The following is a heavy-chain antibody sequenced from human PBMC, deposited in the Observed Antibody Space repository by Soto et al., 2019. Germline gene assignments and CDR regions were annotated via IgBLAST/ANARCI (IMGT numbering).Heavy chain of an antibody. CDR2: IYYSGST. J-gene: IGHJ4*02. D-gene: IGHD3-22*01. CDR1: GGSISSYY. Sequence: SETLALTCTVSGGSISSYYWSWIRQPPGKGLEWIGYIYYSGSTNYNPSLKSRVTISVDTSKNQFSLKLSSVTAADTAVYYCARVKYYYDSSGYYHYFDYWGQRTLVTVSS. V-gene: IGHV4-59*01. CDR3: ARVKYYYDSSGYYHYFDY.